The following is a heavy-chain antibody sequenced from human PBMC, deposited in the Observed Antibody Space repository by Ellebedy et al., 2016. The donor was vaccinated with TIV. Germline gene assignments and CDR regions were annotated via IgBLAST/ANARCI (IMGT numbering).Heavy chain of an antibody. V-gene: IGHV4-34*01. D-gene: IGHD5-18*01. J-gene: IGHJ1*01. CDR1: GGSFSGYY. CDR3: ARGRGSSYDFPFQH. CDR2: INHSGIT. Sequence: SETLSLXCAVYGGSFSGYYWSWIRQRPGKGLEWSGEINHSGITNYNPSLKSRVTISGDTSKNQFSMKLSSVTAADTAVYYCARGRGSSYDFPFQHWGQGTLVTVSS.